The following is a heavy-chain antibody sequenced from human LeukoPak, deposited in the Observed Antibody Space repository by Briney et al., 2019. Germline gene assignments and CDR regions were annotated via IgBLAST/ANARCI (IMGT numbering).Heavy chain of an antibody. D-gene: IGHD1-26*01. V-gene: IGHV1-3*01. CDR3: ALGAYDY. Sequence: GASVKVSCKASGGTFSSYAISWVRQAPGQRLEWMGWINAGDGNTRYSQSFQDRLTITRDTSASTAYMEMSSLRYEDTAVYYCALGAYDYWGQGTLVTVSP. J-gene: IGHJ4*02. CDR2: INAGDGNT. CDR1: GGTFSSYA.